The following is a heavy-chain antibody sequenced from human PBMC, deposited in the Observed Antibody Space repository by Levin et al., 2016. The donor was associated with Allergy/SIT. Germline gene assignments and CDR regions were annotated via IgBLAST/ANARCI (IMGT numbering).Heavy chain of an antibody. D-gene: IGHD2-15*01. Sequence: VRQAPGKGLEWVAVIWYDGSNKYYADSVKGRFTISRDNSKNTLYLQMNSLRAEDTAVYYCARDAVAATSYDAFDIWGQGTMVTVSS. CDR2: IWYDGSNK. J-gene: IGHJ3*02. V-gene: IGHV3-33*01. CDR3: ARDAVAATSYDAFDI.